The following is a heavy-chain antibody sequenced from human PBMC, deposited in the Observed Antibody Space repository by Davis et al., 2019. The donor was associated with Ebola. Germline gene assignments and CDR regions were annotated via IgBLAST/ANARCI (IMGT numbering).Heavy chain of an antibody. D-gene: IGHD3-16*01. CDR2: IYYSGST. V-gene: IGHV4-61*01. Sequence: MPSETLSLTCTVSGGSVSSGSYYWSWIRQPPGKGLEWIGYIYYSGSTNYNPSPKSRVTISVDTSKNQFSQKLSSVTAADTAVYYCARRKGLYYYYGMDVWGKGTTVTVSS. CDR3: ARRKGLYYYYGMDV. J-gene: IGHJ6*04. CDR1: GGSVSSGSYY.